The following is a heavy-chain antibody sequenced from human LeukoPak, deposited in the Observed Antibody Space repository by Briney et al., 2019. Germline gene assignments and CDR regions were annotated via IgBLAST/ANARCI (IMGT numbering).Heavy chain of an antibody. D-gene: IGHD2-15*01. V-gene: IGHV3-30*03. J-gene: IGHJ4*02. Sequence: PGGSLRLSCAAPGFTFSSYGMHWVRQAPGKGLEWVAVISYDGSNKYYADSVKGRFTISRDNSKNTLYLQVNSLRAEDTAVYYCASHPAHYCSGGSCFYPYWGQGTLVTVSS. CDR3: ASHPAHYCSGGSCFYPY. CDR2: ISYDGSNK. CDR1: GFTFSSYG.